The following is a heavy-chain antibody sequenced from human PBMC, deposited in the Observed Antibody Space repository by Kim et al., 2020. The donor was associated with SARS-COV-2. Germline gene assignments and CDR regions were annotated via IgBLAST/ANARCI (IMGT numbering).Heavy chain of an antibody. CDR3: ARGLTTVTTLLNWFDP. V-gene: IGHV4-31*03. Sequence: SETLSLTCTVSGGSISSGGYYWSWIRQHPGKGLEWIGYIYYSGSTYYNPSLKSRVTISVDTSKNQFSLKLSSVTAADTAVYYCARGLTTVTTLLNWFDPWGQGTLVTVSS. J-gene: IGHJ5*02. CDR2: IYYSGST. D-gene: IGHD4-17*01. CDR1: GGSISSGGYY.